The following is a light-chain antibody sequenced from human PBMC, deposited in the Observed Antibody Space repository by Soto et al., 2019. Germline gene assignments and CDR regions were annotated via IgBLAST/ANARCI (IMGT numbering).Light chain of an antibody. CDR3: AAWDDSLSGFSV. J-gene: IGLJ1*01. CDR1: SGTNY. V-gene: IGLV1-47*01. Sequence: QSVLTQSPSASGTPGQTVTISCSGSSGTNYVYWYQQLPGTAPKLLIYRNNQRPSGVPDRFSGSKSGTSASLAISGLRSDDEADYYCAAWDDSLSGFSVFGTGTKLTVL. CDR2: RNN.